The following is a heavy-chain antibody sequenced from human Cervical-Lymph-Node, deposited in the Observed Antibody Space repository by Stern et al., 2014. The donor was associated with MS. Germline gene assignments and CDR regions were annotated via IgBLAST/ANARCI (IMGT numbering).Heavy chain of an antibody. CDR3: ARGRDGVYFDY. Sequence: VQLVESGADVKKPGASLTVSCKTSGYILGAYYIHWVRQAPGQGLEWVGRLNPNTRDPDYARKFQDRFTMTRDTSINTAYMELFRLTSDDSAIYYCARGRDGVYFDYWGQGSLVVVSS. CDR2: LNPNTRDP. V-gene: IGHV1-2*06. J-gene: IGHJ4*02. D-gene: IGHD3-16*01. CDR1: GYILGAYY.